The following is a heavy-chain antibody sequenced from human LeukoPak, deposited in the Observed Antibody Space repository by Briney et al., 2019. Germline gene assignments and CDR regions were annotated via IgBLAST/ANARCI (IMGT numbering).Heavy chain of an antibody. D-gene: IGHD5-12*01. J-gene: IGHJ4*02. CDR1: GGSFSGYY. Sequence: SETLSLTCVVYGGSFSGYYWSWIRQPPGKGPEWIGEINHSGSTNYNPSLKSRVTISVDTSKNQFSLKLSSVTAADTAVYYCARGAPAVATIDYWGQGTLVTVSP. V-gene: IGHV4-34*01. CDR3: ARGAPAVATIDY. CDR2: INHSGST.